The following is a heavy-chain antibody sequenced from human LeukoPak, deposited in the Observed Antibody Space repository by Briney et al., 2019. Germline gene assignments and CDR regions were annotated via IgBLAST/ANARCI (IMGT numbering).Heavy chain of an antibody. V-gene: IGHV3-15*07. J-gene: IGHJ4*02. D-gene: IGHD6-13*01. Sequence: GGSLRLSCAASGFTFSSAWMNCVRQAPGKGLEWVGRIKSETDGGTTDYAAPVKGTFTISRDDSENTLYLQMNSLKTEDTAVYYCTRRSSAAGRQYFDYWGQGTLVTVSS. CDR1: GFTFSSAW. CDR3: TRRSSAAGRQYFDY. CDR2: IKSETDGGTT.